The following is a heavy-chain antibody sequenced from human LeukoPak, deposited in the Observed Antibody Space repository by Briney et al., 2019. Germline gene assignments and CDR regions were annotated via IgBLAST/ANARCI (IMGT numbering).Heavy chain of an antibody. CDR3: TTVRPGTSGYSY. CDR2: VRSKADGGTT. CDR1: GFTFSSYW. V-gene: IGHV3-15*01. D-gene: IGHD3-22*01. Sequence: GGSLRPSCAASGFTFSSYWMHWVRQAPGKGLEWVGRVRSKADGGTTDYAAPAKGRFTISRDDSKNTVLLQMNSLKTEDTAVYYCTTVRPGTSGYSYWGQGTLVTVSS. J-gene: IGHJ4*02.